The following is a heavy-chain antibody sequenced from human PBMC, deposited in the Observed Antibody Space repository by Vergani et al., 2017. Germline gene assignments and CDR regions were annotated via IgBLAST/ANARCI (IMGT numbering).Heavy chain of an antibody. D-gene: IGHD5-12*01. V-gene: IGHV3-48*03. CDR3: AKDPSQRRGYSGYDSSLY. Sequence: EVQLVESGGGLVQPGGSLRLSCAASGFTFSSYEMNWVRQAPGKGLEWVSYISSSGSTIYYADSVKGRFTISRDNAKNSLYLQMNSLRAEDTAVYYCAKDPSQRRGYSGYDSSLYWGQGTLVTVSS. CDR2: ISSSGSTI. CDR1: GFTFSSYE. J-gene: IGHJ4*02.